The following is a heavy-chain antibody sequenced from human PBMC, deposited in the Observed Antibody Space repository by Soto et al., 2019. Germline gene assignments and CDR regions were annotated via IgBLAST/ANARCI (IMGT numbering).Heavy chain of an antibody. V-gene: IGHV1-69*02. Sequence: SAKLCCKASGGTFSSYTISWVRQAPGQGLEWMGRIIPILGIANYAQKFQGRVTITADKSKNQFSLKLSSVTAADTAVYYCARQRSISWLGDFDYWGLGTLVPFSS. D-gene: IGHD3-10*01. CDR2: IIPILGIA. CDR1: GGTFSSYT. J-gene: IGHJ4*02. CDR3: ARQRSISWLGDFDY.